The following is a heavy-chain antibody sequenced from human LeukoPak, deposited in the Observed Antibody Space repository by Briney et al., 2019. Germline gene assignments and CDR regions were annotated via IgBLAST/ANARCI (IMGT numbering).Heavy chain of an antibody. D-gene: IGHD3-3*01. CDR1: GYTLTELS. Sequence: ASVKVSCKVSGYTLTELSTHWVRQAPGKGLEWMGGSDPEDGETIYAQKFQGRVTMTEDTSTDTAYMELSSLRSEDTAVYYCATGTGEWLFIMDYWGQGTLVTVSS. V-gene: IGHV1-24*01. CDR3: ATGTGEWLFIMDY. J-gene: IGHJ4*02. CDR2: SDPEDGET.